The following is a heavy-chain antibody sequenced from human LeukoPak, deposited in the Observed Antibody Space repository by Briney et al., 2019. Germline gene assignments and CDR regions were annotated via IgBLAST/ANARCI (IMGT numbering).Heavy chain of an antibody. V-gene: IGHV4-61*01. CDR2: IYYSGST. D-gene: IGHD6-19*01. CDR1: GDSISSGNYY. Sequence: PSETLSLTCAVYGDSISSGNYYWSWIRQPPGKGLEWIGYIYYSGSTNYSPSLKSRVTISVDTPKNQFSLKLSSVTAADTAVYYCARAYRSGWIDGFETWGQGTKVTVSS. CDR3: ARAYRSGWIDGFET. J-gene: IGHJ3*02.